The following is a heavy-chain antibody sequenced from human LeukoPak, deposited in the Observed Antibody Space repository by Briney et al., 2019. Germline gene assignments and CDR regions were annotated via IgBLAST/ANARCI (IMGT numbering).Heavy chain of an antibody. CDR3: AKESHCSGGSCSPHFDY. CDR1: GYSFGTYG. CDR2: IWYDGSNK. D-gene: IGHD2-15*01. J-gene: IGHJ4*02. V-gene: IGHV3-33*06. Sequence: GGSLRLSCAASGYSFGTYGMHWVRQAPGKGLEWVAVIWYDGSNKYYADSVKGRFTISRDNSKNTLYLQMNSLRAEDTAVYYCAKESHCSGGSCSPHFDYWGQGTLVTVSS.